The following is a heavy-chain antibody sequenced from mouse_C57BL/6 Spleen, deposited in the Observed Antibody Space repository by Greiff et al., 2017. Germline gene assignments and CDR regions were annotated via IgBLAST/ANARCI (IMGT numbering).Heavy chain of an antibody. CDR1: GYSFTGYY. CDR3: ARWDTTVVANFDY. V-gene: IGHV1-42*01. J-gene: IGHJ2*01. D-gene: IGHD1-1*01. CDR2: INPSTGGT. Sequence: VQLQQSGPELVKPGASVKISCKASGYSFTGYYMNWVKQSPEKSLEWIGEINPSTGGTNYNKKFKAKATLTVDKSSSTAYMQLKSLTSEDSAVYYCARWDTTVVANFDYWGQGTTLTVSS.